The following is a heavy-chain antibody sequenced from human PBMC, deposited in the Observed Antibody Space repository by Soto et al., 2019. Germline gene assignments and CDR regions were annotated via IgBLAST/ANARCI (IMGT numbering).Heavy chain of an antibody. V-gene: IGHV1-18*01. CDR2: ISAYNGNT. CDR1: GYTFTSYG. J-gene: IGHJ4*02. CDR3: ARDTSNYFDY. Sequence: GASEVSCKASGYTFTSYGISWVRQAPGQGLEWMGWISAYNGNTNYAQKLQGRVTMTTDTSTSTAYMELRSLRSDDTAVYYCARDTSNYFDYWGQGTLVTVSS. D-gene: IGHD2-2*01.